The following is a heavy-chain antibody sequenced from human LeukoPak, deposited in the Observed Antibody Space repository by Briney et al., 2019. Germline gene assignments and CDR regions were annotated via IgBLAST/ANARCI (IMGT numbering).Heavy chain of an antibody. CDR3: ARGDGKNQGEILDY. D-gene: IGHD5-24*01. CDR1: GGSISSHY. V-gene: IGHV4-59*11. CDR2: IYYSGST. J-gene: IGHJ4*02. Sequence: SETLSLACTVSGGSISSHYWSWIRQPPGKGLEWIGYIYYSGSTNYNPSLKSRVTISVDTSKNQFSLKLSSVTAADTAVYYCARGDGKNQGEILDYWGQEPLVTVSS.